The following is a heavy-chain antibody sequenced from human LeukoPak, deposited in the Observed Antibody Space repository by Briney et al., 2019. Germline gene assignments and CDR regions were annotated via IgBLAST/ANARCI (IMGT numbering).Heavy chain of an antibody. CDR2: IYYSGST. V-gene: IGHV4-31*03. CDR3: ARDEEDYDSSGYYSHGAFDI. D-gene: IGHD3-22*01. Sequence: PSETLSLTCTFSGGSISSGGYYGSWIRQHPGKGLEWIGYIYYSGSTYYNPSLKSRVTISVDTSKNQFSLKLSSVTAADTAVYYCARDEEDYDSSGYYSHGAFDIWGQGTMVTVSS. CDR1: GGSISSGGYY. J-gene: IGHJ3*02.